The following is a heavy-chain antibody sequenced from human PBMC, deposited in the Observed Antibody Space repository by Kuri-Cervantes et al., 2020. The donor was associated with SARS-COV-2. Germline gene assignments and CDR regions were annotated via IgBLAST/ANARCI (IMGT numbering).Heavy chain of an antibody. Sequence: GESLKISCKGSGYSFTSYWIGWVRQMPGKGLEWMGRIDPSDSYTNYSPSFQGHVTISADKSISTAYLQWSSLKASDTAMYYCARQGSGSYYDDAFDIWGQGTMVTVSS. CDR3: ARQGSGSYYDDAFDI. CDR2: IDPSDSYT. V-gene: IGHV5-10-1*01. J-gene: IGHJ3*02. D-gene: IGHD1-26*01. CDR1: GYSFTSYW.